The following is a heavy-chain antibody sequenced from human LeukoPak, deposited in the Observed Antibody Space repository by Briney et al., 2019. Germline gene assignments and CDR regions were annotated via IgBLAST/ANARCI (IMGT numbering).Heavy chain of an antibody. Sequence: ASVKVSCKASGGTFSSYTISWVRQAPGQGLEWMGRIIPILGIANYAQKFQGRVTITADKSTSTAYMELSNLRSEDTAVYYCAVGGSSWYYFDYWGQGTLVTVSS. V-gene: IGHV1-69*02. CDR2: IIPILGIA. J-gene: IGHJ4*02. D-gene: IGHD6-13*01. CDR3: AVGGSSWYYFDY. CDR1: GGTFSSYT.